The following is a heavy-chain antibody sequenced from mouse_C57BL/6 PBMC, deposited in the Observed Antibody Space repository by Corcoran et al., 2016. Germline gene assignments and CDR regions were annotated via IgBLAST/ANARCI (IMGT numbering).Heavy chain of an antibody. V-gene: IGHV9-3*01. D-gene: IGHD2-5*01. CDR3: ARMDYYSNYVDYFDY. CDR1: GYSFTTYG. J-gene: IGHJ2*01. CDR2: INTYSGVP. Sequence: QIQLVQSGPELKKPGGTVKISCKASGYSFTTYGMSWVKQAPGKGLKWMGWINTYSGVPTYADDFKGRFAFSLETSASTAYLQINNLKNEDTATYFCARMDYYSNYVDYFDYWGQGTTLTVSS.